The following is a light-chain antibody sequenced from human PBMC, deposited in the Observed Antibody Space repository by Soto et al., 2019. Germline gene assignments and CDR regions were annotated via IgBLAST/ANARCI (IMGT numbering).Light chain of an antibody. J-gene: IGKJ5*01. CDR3: QQSYSTLPVT. Sequence: DIQMTHSPSTLSASVLYRVTITCLASQSISSWLAWYQQKPGKAPKLLIYDASSLESGVPSRFSGSGSGTDFTLTISSLQPEDFATYYCQQSYSTLPVTFGQGTRLEIK. CDR1: QSISSW. CDR2: DAS. V-gene: IGKV1-5*01.